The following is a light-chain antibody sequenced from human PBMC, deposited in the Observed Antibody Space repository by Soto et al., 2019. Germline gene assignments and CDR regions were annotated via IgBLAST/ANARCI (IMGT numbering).Light chain of an antibody. CDR1: QSVSRN. J-gene: IGKJ1*01. V-gene: IGKV3-15*01. CDR2: GAS. CDR3: QQYNNWPLT. Sequence: EIVMTQSPATLSVSPGERATLSCRASQSVSRNLAWYQQKPGQAPRLLSYGASTRATGIPARFRGSGSGTEFTLTISSLQSEDLAGYYCQQYNNWPLTFGQGTKVEIK.